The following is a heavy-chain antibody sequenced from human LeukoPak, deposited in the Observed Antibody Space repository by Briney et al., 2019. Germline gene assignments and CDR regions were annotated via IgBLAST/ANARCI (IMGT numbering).Heavy chain of an antibody. J-gene: IGHJ3*02. CDR3: AKSNGYGLVDI. V-gene: IGHV3-30*18. D-gene: IGHD3-10*01. CDR2: ISYDGSNK. CDR1: GFTFSSCG. Sequence: PGGSLRLSCAASGFTFSSCGMHWVRQAPGKGLEWVAVISYDGSNKYYADSVKGRFTISRDNSKNTLYLQMNSLRAEDTAVYYCAKSNGYGLVDIWGQGTMVTVSS.